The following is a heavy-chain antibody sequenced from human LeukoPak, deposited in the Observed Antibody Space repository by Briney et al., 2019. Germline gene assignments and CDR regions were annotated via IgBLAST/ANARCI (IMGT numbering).Heavy chain of an antibody. CDR2: ISSGSSTI. J-gene: IGHJ4*02. CDR1: GFTFSTYS. D-gene: IGHD4-17*01. V-gene: IGHV3-48*01. Sequence: GGSLRLSCAASGFTFSTYSMNWVRQAPGKGLEWVSSISSGSSTIYYADSVKGRFTISRDNAKNSLYLQMNSLRAEDTAVYYCAKEGSSDYWYWGQGTLVTVSS. CDR3: AKEGSSDYWY.